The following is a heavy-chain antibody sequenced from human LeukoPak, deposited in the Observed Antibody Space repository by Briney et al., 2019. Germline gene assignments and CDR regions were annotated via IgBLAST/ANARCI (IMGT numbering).Heavy chain of an antibody. CDR1: GGSISSYY. V-gene: IGHV4-59*01. D-gene: IGHD3-10*01. CDR2: IYYSGST. Sequence: KPSETLSLTCTVSGGSISSYYWSWIRQPPGKGLEWIGYIYYSGSTNYNPSLKSRVTISVDTSKNQFSLKLSSVTAADTAVYYCARAPGELDYWGQGTLVTVSS. J-gene: IGHJ4*02. CDR3: ARAPGELDY.